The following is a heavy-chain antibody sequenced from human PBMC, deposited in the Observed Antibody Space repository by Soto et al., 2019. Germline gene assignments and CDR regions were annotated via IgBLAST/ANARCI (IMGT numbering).Heavy chain of an antibody. Sequence: SETLSLTCSVFGGSVSSGSYYWSWIRQPPGKGLEWIGYMHYSGSTNYSPSLKSRVAISIDTSKAQISLKLTSVTAADSAVYYCASAFGGWLDSWGQGTLVTVSS. J-gene: IGHJ5*01. CDR1: GGSVSSGSYY. V-gene: IGHV4-61*01. CDR2: MHYSGST. CDR3: ASAFGGWLDS. D-gene: IGHD2-15*01.